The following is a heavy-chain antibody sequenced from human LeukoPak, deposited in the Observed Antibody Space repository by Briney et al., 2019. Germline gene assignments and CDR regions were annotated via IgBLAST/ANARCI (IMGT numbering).Heavy chain of an antibody. V-gene: IGHV4-59*04. CDR1: AGSISSYY. Sequence: PSETLSLTCTVSAGSISSYYWSWIRQPPGKGLEWIGSIYYSGSTYYNPSLKSRVTISVDTSKNQFSLKLSSVTAADTAVYYCARQYGDNWNYFFDYWGQGTLVTVSS. D-gene: IGHD1-7*01. CDR3: ARQYGDNWNYFFDY. J-gene: IGHJ4*02. CDR2: IYYSGST.